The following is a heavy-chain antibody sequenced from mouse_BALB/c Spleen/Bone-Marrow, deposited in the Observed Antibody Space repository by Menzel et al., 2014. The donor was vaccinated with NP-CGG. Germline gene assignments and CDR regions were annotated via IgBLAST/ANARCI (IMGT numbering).Heavy chain of an antibody. V-gene: IGHV3-8*02. CDR2: ISYSGST. CDR1: GDSITSGY. CDR3: ARCSRAYYRYDAMDY. J-gene: IGHJ4*01. Sequence: EVQGVESGPSLVKPSQSLSLTCSVTGDSITSGYWNWIRKFPGNKLEYMGYISYSGSTYYNPSLKSRISTTRDTSKNQYCLQLKSVTTENTATYYCARCSRAYYRYDAMDYWGQGTSVTVSS. D-gene: IGHD2-14*01.